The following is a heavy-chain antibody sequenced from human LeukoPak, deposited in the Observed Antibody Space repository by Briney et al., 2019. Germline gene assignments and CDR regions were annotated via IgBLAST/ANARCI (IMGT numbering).Heavy chain of an antibody. D-gene: IGHD3-3*01. V-gene: IGHV3-23*01. J-gene: IGHJ4*02. CDR3: AKDRVSYDFWSGYLSDY. CDR2: ISGSGGST. Sequence: GGSLRLSCAASGFTFSSYAMSWVRQAPGKGLEWVSAISGSGGSTYYADSVKGRFTISRDNSKNTLYLQMNSLRAEDTAVYYCAKDRVSYDFWSGYLSDYWGQGTLVTVS. CDR1: GFTFSSYA.